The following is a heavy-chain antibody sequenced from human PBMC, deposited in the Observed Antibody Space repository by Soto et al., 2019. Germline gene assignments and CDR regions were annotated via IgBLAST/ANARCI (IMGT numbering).Heavy chain of an antibody. J-gene: IGHJ4*02. Sequence: QVQLQESGPGLVKPSQTLSLTCTVSGGSISSGGYYWSWIRQHPGKGLEWIGSIYYSGSTYYNPSLTCRVTISVGTSKTRSSLKLISVTAAAAAVYYCARGVPHWGQGTLVTLSS. CDR3: ARGVPH. CDR2: IYYSGST. CDR1: GGSISSGGYY. V-gene: IGHV4-31*03. D-gene: IGHD3-16*01.